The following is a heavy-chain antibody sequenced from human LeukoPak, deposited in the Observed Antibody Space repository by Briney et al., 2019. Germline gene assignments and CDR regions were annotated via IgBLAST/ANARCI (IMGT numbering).Heavy chain of an antibody. Sequence: ASVKVSCKVSGYTFTELSMHWVRQAPGKGLEWMGGFDPEDGETIYAQKFQGRVTMTEDTSTDTAYMELSSLRSEDTAVYYCAAQCGGDCYSPNYFDYWGQGTLVTVSS. CDR1: GYTFTELS. J-gene: IGHJ4*02. D-gene: IGHD2-21*02. V-gene: IGHV1-24*01. CDR2: FDPEDGET. CDR3: AAQCGGDCYSPNYFDY.